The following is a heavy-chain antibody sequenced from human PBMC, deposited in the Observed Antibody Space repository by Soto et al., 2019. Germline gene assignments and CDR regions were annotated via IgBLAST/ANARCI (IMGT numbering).Heavy chain of an antibody. CDR1: GYTFSNFG. CDR3: ARGVRVSAYLDYYMDV. D-gene: IGHD3-10*02. J-gene: IGHJ6*03. V-gene: IGHV1-18*01. Sequence: QVQLVQSGAEVKKPGASLKVSCKASGYTFSNFGVSWVRQAPGQGLEWIGWINPDNGDTNYGQKFQGRATMTTDTFTNPAYMEVRGLRSDDTAVYCCARGVRVSAYLDYYMDVWGEGTRVTVSS. CDR2: INPDNGDT.